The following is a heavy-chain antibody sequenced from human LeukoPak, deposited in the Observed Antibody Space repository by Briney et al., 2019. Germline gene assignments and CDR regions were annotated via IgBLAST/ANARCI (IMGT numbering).Heavy chain of an antibody. V-gene: IGHV1-8*01. CDR3: ARGLSNGDYYDSSGYYIDY. Sequence: ASVKASCKASGYTFTSYDINWVRQATGQGLEWMGWMNPNSGNTGYAQKFQGRVTMTRNTSISTAYMELSSLRSEDTAVYYCARGLSNGDYYDSSGYYIDYWGQGTLVTVSS. J-gene: IGHJ4*02. CDR2: MNPNSGNT. D-gene: IGHD3-22*01. CDR1: GYTFTSYD.